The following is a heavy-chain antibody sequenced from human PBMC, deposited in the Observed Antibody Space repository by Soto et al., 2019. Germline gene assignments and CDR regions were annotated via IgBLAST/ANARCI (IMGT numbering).Heavy chain of an antibody. V-gene: IGHV3-74*01. J-gene: IGHJ3*01. CDR2: INNDGSGA. Sequence: EVQLAESGGGLVQPGGSLRLSCAASGFTFSSYWMYWVRQAPGKGLVYVSRINNDGSGATYAESVKGRLTISRDNAKNTVCLQMNSLRAEDTAVYYCARGGGNHAFDVWGQGTMVTVSS. CDR1: GFTFSSYW. CDR3: ARGGGNHAFDV. D-gene: IGHD6-25*01.